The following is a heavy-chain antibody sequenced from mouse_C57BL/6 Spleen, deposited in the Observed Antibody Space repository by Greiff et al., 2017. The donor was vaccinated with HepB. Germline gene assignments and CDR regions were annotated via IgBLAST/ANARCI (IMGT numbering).Heavy chain of an antibody. CDR3: ARGDDGYYGAY. Sequence: VHVKQSGAELVKPGASVKLSCTASGFNIKDYYMHWVKQRTEQGLEWIGRIDPEDGATKYAPKFQGKATITADTSSNTAYLQLSSLTSEDTAVYYCARGDDGYYGAYWGQGTLVTVSA. D-gene: IGHD2-3*01. J-gene: IGHJ3*01. CDR1: GFNIKDYY. CDR2: IDPEDGAT. V-gene: IGHV14-2*01.